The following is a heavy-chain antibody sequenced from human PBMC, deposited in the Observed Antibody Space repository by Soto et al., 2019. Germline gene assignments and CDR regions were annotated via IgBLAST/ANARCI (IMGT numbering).Heavy chain of an antibody. CDR3: GKDYYESGVYYSVRTPWFDP. V-gene: IGHV3-30*18. CDR1: GFTFSNYG. J-gene: IGHJ5*02. D-gene: IGHD3-22*01. Sequence: QVQLVESGGGVVQPGRSLRLSCAASGFTFSNYGMHWVRQAPGKGLEWVAVISHDGSNEYYTDSVKGRFTISRDNSKNTLYLQMNSLRAEDTAVFYCGKDYYESGVYYSVRTPWFDPRGQGTLVTVSS. CDR2: ISHDGSNE.